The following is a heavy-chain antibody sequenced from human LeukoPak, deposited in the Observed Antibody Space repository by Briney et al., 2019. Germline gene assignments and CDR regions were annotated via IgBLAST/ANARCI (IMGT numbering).Heavy chain of an antibody. CDR2: ISGGGGST. CDR3: AKDGRKNTTPRAYYYYGMDV. CDR1: GFTFSSYA. Sequence: GASLRLSCAASGFTFSSYAMSWVRQAPGKGLEWVSAISGGGGSTYYADSVKGRFTISRDNSKNTLYLQMNSLRAEDTAVYYCAKDGRKNTTPRAYYYYGMDVWGQGTTVTVSS. V-gene: IGHV3-23*01. J-gene: IGHJ6*02. D-gene: IGHD1-26*01.